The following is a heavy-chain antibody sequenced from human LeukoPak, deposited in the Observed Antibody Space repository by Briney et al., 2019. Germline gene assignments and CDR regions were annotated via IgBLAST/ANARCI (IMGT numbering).Heavy chain of an antibody. CDR3: ARAGRDYGRSFDY. CDR1: GYSISSGNY. J-gene: IGHJ4*02. CDR2: IYHSGST. D-gene: IGHD4-17*01. V-gene: IGHV4-38-2*02. Sequence: PSETLSLTCSVSGYSISSGNYWGWIRQPPGKGLEWIGSIYHSGSTYYNSSLKSRVTISVDTSRKQFFLRLSSVTAADTAMYYCARAGRDYGRSFDYWGQGTLVTVSS.